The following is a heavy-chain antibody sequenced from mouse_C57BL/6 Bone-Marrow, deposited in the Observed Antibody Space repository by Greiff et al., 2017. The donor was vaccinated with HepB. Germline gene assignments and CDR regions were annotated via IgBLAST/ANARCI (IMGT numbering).Heavy chain of an antibody. CDR3: TSSPYFAMDY. Sequence: QLHQSLSELVRPGASVQLSCTASGFNIKDDYLHWVKQRPEQGLEWIVCIDPENGDTEYASKFQGKATITADTSSNTAYLQLSSLTSEDTAVYYCTSSPYFAMDYWGQGTSVTVSS. V-gene: IGHV14-4*01. J-gene: IGHJ4*01. CDR1: GFNIKDDY. CDR2: IDPENGDT.